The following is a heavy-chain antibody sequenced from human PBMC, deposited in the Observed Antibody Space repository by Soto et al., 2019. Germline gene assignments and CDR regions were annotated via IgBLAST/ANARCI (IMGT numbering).Heavy chain of an antibody. J-gene: IGHJ6*03. Sequence: PSETLSLTCAVSSGSISSSNWWSWVRQPPGKGLEWIGEIYHSGSTNYNPSLKSRVTISVDKSKNQFSLKLSSVTAADTAVYYCARVTIGYDWGVYYYYYMDVWGKGTTVTVSS. CDR1: SGSISSSNW. D-gene: IGHD1-1*01. CDR2: IYHSGST. CDR3: ARVTIGYDWGVYYYYYMDV. V-gene: IGHV4-4*02.